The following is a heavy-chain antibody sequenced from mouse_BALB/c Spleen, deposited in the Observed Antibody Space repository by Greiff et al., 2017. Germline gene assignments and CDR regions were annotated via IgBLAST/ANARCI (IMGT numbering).Heavy chain of an antibody. CDR1: GFTFSSYA. CDR3: ARDDYDEGGFDY. CDR2: ISSGGST. V-gene: IGHV5-6-5*01. J-gene: IGHJ2*01. D-gene: IGHD2-4*01. Sequence: EVHLVESGGGLVKPGGSLKLSCAASGFTFSSYAMSWVRQTPEKRLEWVASISSGGSTYYPDSVKGRFTISRDNARNILYLQMSSLRSEDTAMYYCARDDYDEGGFDYWGQGTTLTVSS.